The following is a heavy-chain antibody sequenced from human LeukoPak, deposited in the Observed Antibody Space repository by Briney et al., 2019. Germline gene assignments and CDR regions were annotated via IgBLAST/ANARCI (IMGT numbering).Heavy chain of an antibody. J-gene: IGHJ3*02. CDR2: ISTSSSYV. CDR3: TRDEPIGVFDI. Sequence: GGSLRLSCAASGFTFSSYSMNWVRQAPGKGLEWVSTISTSSSYVCYEDSLKGRFTISRDNAKNSLYLQMSSLRAEDTAVYYCTRDEPIGVFDIWGQGTMVSVSS. CDR1: GFTFSSYS. V-gene: IGHV3-21*01. D-gene: IGHD1-14*01.